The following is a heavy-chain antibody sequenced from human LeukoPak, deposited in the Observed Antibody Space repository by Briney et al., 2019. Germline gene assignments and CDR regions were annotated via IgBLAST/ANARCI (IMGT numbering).Heavy chain of an antibody. CDR2: IYTSGST. J-gene: IGHJ5*02. Sequence: SETLSLTCTVSGGSISSSSYYWGWIRQPPGKGLEWIGRIYTSGSTNYNPSLKSRVTISVDTSKNQFSLKLSSVTAADTAVYYCASHRRVSSWYWFDPWGQGTLVTVSS. CDR1: GGSISSSSYY. D-gene: IGHD6-13*01. V-gene: IGHV4-39*01. CDR3: ASHRRVSSWYWFDP.